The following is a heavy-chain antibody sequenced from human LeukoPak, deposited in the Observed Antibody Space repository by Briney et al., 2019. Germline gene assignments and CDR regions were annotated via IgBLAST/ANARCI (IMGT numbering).Heavy chain of an antibody. Sequence: VGSLRLSCAASGFTFSDYYMSWIRQAPGKGLEWVSYISSSGSTIYYADSVKGRFTISRDNAKNSLYLQMNSLRAEDTAVYYCARSMTTVTTFDYWGQGTLVTVSS. CDR3: ARSMTTVTTFDY. CDR2: ISSSGSTI. D-gene: IGHD4-17*01. CDR1: GFTFSDYY. V-gene: IGHV3-11*01. J-gene: IGHJ4*02.